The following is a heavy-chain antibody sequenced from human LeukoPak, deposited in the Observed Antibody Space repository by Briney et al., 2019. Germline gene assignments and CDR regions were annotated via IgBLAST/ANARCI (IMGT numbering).Heavy chain of an antibody. CDR3: ARSSYGDYLDY. Sequence: GRSLRLSCAASGFTFSSYAMHWVRQAPGKGLEWVAVISYDGSNKYYADSVKGRFTISRDNSKNTLYLQMNSLRAEDTAVYYCARSSYGDYLDYWGQGTLVTVSS. CDR2: ISYDGSNK. D-gene: IGHD4-17*01. J-gene: IGHJ4*02. CDR1: GFTFSSYA. V-gene: IGHV3-30*01.